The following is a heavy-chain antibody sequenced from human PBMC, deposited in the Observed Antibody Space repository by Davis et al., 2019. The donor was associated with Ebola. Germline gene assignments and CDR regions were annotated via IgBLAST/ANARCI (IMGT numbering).Heavy chain of an antibody. CDR2: IFSNDER. V-gene: IGHV2-26*01. CDR3: ARFTLYSYYAMDV. J-gene: IGHJ6*02. Sequence: SGPTLVKPTQTLTLTCTFSGFSLSTSGMCVSWIRQPPGKALEWLAHIFSNDERSYSTSLRSRLTISKDTSKSQVVLTMTNMDPVDTATYYCARFTLYSYYAMDVWGQGTTVTVSS. CDR1: GFSLSTSGMC.